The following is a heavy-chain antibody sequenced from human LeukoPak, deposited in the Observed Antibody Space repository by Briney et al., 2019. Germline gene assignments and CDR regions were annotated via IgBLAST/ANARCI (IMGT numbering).Heavy chain of an antibody. J-gene: IGHJ3*02. CDR1: GGSISSYY. V-gene: IGHV4-4*07. Sequence: SETLSLTCTVSGGSISSYYWSWIRQPAGKGLEWIGRIYTSGSTNYNPSLKSRVTMSVDTSKNQFSLKLSSVTAADTAVYYCAGGIFGVVINAFHIWGQGTMVTVSS. D-gene: IGHD3-3*01. CDR3: AGGIFGVVINAFHI. CDR2: IYTSGST.